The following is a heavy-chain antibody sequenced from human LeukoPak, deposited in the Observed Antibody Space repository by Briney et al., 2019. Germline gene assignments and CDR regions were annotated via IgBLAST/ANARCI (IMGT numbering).Heavy chain of an antibody. CDR1: GFTFSGYG. V-gene: IGHV3-30*18. CDR3: AKDGGDYHFDY. J-gene: IGHJ4*02. D-gene: IGHD4-17*01. Sequence: GGSLRLSCAASGFTFSGYGIHWVRQAPGKGLEWVAIISYDGSNKYYADSVKGRFTISRDNSKNTLYLQMNSLRAEDTAVYYCAKDGGDYHFDYWGQGILVTVSS. CDR2: ISYDGSNK.